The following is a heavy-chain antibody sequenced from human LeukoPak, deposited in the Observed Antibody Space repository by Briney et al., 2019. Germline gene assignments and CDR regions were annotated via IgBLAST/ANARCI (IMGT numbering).Heavy chain of an antibody. CDR2: IIPIFGTA. CDR3: ARGGHYYDSSGLDY. J-gene: IGHJ4*02. D-gene: IGHD3-22*01. Sequence: GASVKVSCEASGGTFSSYAISWVRQAPGRGLEWMGGIIPIFGTANYAQKFQGRVTITADESTSTAYMELSSLRSEDTAVYYCARGGHYYDSSGLDYWGQGTLVTVSS. CDR1: GGTFSSYA. V-gene: IGHV1-69*13.